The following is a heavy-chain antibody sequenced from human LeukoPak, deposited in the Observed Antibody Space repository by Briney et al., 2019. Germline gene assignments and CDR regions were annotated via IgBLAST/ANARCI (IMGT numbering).Heavy chain of an antibody. CDR1: GGSFSGYY. CDR3: ARKGQGIVVVPAAMAFDY. D-gene: IGHD2-2*01. Sequence: SETLSLTCAVYGGSFSGYYWSWIRQPPGKGLDWIGEINHSGSTNYNPSLKSRVTISVDTSKNQFSLKLSSVTAADTAVYYCARKGQGIVVVPAAMAFDYWGQGTPVTVSS. V-gene: IGHV4-34*01. J-gene: IGHJ4*02. CDR2: INHSGST.